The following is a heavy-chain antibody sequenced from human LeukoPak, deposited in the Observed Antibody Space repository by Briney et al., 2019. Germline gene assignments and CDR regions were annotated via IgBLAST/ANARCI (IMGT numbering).Heavy chain of an antibody. D-gene: IGHD3-22*01. Sequence: GASVKVSCKASGGTFSSYAISWVRQAPGQGLEWMGRIIPILGIANYAQKFQGRVTITADKSTSTAYMELGSLRSEDTAVYYCARVIHPALKYYYDSSNWFDPWGQGTLVTVSS. CDR2: IIPILGIA. V-gene: IGHV1-69*04. CDR3: ARVIHPALKYYYDSSNWFDP. CDR1: GGTFSSYA. J-gene: IGHJ5*02.